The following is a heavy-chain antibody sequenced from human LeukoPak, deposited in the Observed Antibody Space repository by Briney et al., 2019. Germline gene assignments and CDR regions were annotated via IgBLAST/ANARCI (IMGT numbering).Heavy chain of an antibody. J-gene: IGHJ6*03. CDR3: ARALGYCSGGNCYLNYYYYYYMDV. CDR2: IYYSGST. Sequence: SETLSLTCTVSGGSISSSSYYWGWIRQPPGKGLEWIGYIYYSGSTNYNPSLKSRVTISVETSKNEFSLKLSSVTAADTAVYYCARALGYCSGGNCYLNYYYYYYMDVWGKGTTVTISS. D-gene: IGHD2-15*01. CDR1: GGSISSSSYY. V-gene: IGHV4-61*05.